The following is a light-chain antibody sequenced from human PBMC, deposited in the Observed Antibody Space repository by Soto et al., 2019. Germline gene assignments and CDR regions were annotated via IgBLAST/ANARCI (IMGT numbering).Light chain of an antibody. CDR2: EVS. V-gene: IGLV2-14*01. J-gene: IGLJ3*02. CDR3: SSYTSSSTLV. CDR1: SIDVGGYNY. Sequence: SALTPPASVSGSPGQSITISCTGTSIDVGGYNYVSWYQQPPGKAPKLMIYEVSNRPSGVSDRFSGSKSGNTASLTISGLQAEDEADYYCSSYTSSSTLVFGGGTKLTVL.